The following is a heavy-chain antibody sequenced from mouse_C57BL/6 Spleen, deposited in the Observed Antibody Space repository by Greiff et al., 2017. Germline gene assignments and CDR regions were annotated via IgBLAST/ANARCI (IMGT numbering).Heavy chain of an antibody. V-gene: IGHV1-47*01. CDR1: GYTFTTYP. CDR2: FHPSNDDT. Sequence: VQLKESGAELVKPGASVKLSCKASGYTFTTYPIEWMKQNPGKGLEWIGNFHPSNDDTKYNEKFKGKATLTVEKSSSTVYLELSRLTSDDSAVYYCASSDPRGYFDVWGTGTTVTVSA. CDR3: ASSDPRGYFDV. J-gene: IGHJ1*03.